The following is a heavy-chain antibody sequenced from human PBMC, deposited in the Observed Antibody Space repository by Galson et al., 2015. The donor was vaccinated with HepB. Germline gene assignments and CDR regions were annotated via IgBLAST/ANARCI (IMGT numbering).Heavy chain of an antibody. CDR3: ARDPADLFGTGYYGMDV. V-gene: IGHV3-23*01. J-gene: IGHJ6*02. CDR2: ISDSGGST. D-gene: IGHD3-10*01. Sequence: SLRLSCAASGFTFSNYAMSWVRQAPGKGLEWVSAISDSGGSTFDADSVRGRFTISRDNSKNTLSLQMNSLRAEDTGVYYCARDPADLFGTGYYGMDVWGQGTTVTVSS. CDR1: GFTFSNYA.